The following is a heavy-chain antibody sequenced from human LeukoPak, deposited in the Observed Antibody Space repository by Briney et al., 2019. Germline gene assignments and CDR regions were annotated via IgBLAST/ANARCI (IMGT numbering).Heavy chain of an antibody. CDR1: GFTFSSYA. D-gene: IGHD1-26*01. V-gene: IGHV3-30-3*01. CDR3: AREIRGYSYFDY. CDR2: ISYGGSNK. Sequence: PGGSLRLSCAASGFTFSSYAMHWVRQAPGKGLEWVAVISYGGSNKYYADSVKGRFTISRDNSKNSLYLQMNSLRAEDTAVYYCAREIRGYSYFDYWGQGTLVTVSS. J-gene: IGHJ4*02.